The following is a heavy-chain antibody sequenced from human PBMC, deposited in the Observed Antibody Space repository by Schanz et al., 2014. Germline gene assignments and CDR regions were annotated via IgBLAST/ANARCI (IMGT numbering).Heavy chain of an antibody. D-gene: IGHD6-13*01. CDR3: ARDGEAAAGCDY. V-gene: IGHV1-46*03. CDR1: GYTFTSYY. J-gene: IGHJ4*02. CDR2: INPSGGST. Sequence: QVQLVQSGAEVKKPGASVKVSCKASGYTFTSYYMHWVRQAPGQGLEWMGNINPSGGSTSYAQKFQGRVTMTRDTSTSTVYMELSSLRSEDTAVYYCARDGEAAAGCDYWGQGTLVTVSS.